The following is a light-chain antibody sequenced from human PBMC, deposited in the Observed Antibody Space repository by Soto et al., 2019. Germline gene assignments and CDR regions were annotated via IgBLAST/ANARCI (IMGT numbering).Light chain of an antibody. CDR2: GAS. V-gene: IGKV3-20*01. CDR3: QKYSSSQIN. CDR1: QSFSSTY. J-gene: IGKJ5*01. Sequence: ESLLTQSHATLSLAPVSIVTLSGLSSQSFSSTYLAWYQQKPGQAPRLLIYGASSRATGIPDRFSGGGSGTDFSLTIRRLDPEDFAAYYCQKYSSSQINCGNGTRLALK.